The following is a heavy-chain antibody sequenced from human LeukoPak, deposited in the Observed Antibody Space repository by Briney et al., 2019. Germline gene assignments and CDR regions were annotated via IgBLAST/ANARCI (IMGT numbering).Heavy chain of an antibody. Sequence: PGGTLRLSCAASGFTFSNYGMTWVRQAPGKGLEWVSGISWKSGSIGYADSVKGRFTISRDNAKNSLYLQMNSLRAEDTALYYCAKAVVRGATGFDYWGQGTLVTVSS. CDR1: GFTFSNYG. CDR3: AKAVVRGATGFDY. D-gene: IGHD3-10*01. J-gene: IGHJ4*02. V-gene: IGHV3-9*01. CDR2: ISWKSGSI.